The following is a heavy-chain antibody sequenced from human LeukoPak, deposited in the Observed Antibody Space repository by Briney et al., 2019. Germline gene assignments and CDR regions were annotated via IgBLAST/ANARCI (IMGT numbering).Heavy chain of an antibody. J-gene: IGHJ4*02. CDR1: GYSISSGYY. Sequence: SETLSLTCAVSGYSISSGYYWGWIRQPPGKGLEWIGSIYHSGSTYYNPSLKSRVTISVDTSKNQFSLKLSSVTAADTAVYYCARVKGNSSSWYLRYWGQGTLVTVSS. V-gene: IGHV4-38-2*01. CDR2: IYHSGST. D-gene: IGHD6-13*01. CDR3: ARVKGNSSSWYLRY.